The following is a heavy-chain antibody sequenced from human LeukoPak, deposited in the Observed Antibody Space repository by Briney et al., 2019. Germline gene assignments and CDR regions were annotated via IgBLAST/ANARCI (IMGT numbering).Heavy chain of an antibody. CDR3: ARRNYDSSYYFDY. Sequence: SETLSLTCTVSGGFISSYYWSWIRQPPGEGLEWIGYIYYSGSTNYNPSLKSRVTISVDTSKNQFSLKLSSVTAADTAVYYCARRNYDSSYYFDYWGQGTLVTVSS. CDR2: IYYSGST. J-gene: IGHJ4*02. D-gene: IGHD3-22*01. CDR1: GGFISSYY. V-gene: IGHV4-59*08.